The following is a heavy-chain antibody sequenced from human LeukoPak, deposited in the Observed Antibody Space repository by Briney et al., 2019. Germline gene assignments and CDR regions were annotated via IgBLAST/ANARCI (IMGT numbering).Heavy chain of an antibody. CDR1: AFSFSNHA. CDR2: ISISGGTT. V-gene: IGHV3-23*01. CDR3: AKDLSLGPYGYFQH. Sequence: GGSLRLSCTASAFSFSNHAMSWVRQAPGKGLEWVSSISISGGTTYYADSVKGRFTISRDNSKNTLYLQMNSLRAEDAAVYYCAKDLSLGPYGYFQHWGQGTLVTVSS. J-gene: IGHJ1*01. D-gene: IGHD3/OR15-3a*01.